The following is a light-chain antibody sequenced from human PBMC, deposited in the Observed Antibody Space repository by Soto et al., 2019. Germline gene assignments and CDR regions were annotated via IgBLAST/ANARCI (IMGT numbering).Light chain of an antibody. Sequence: QSVLTQPASVSGSPGQSITISCTGTSSDVGAYNYVSWYQQYPGKAPKLMIYGVTNRPSGVSNRFSGSKTGNMASLTISGLQAEDEADYYCFSHRGGDSHVFGTGTKLTVL. CDR1: SSDVGAYNY. CDR3: FSHRGGDSHV. J-gene: IGLJ1*01. V-gene: IGLV2-14*01. CDR2: GVT.